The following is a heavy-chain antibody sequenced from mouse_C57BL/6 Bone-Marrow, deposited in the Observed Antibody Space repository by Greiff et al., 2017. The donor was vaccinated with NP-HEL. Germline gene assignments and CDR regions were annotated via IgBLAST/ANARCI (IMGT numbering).Heavy chain of an antibody. D-gene: IGHD1-1*02. Sequence: VKLVESGAELVRPGTSVKLSCKASGYTFTSYWMHWVKQRPGQGLEWIGVIDPSDSYTNYNQKFKGKATLTVDTSSSTAYMQLSSLTSEDSAVYYCARENYDYDAMDYWGQGTSVTVSS. CDR3: ARENYDYDAMDY. V-gene: IGHV1-59*01. CDR2: IDPSDSYT. CDR1: GYTFTSYW. J-gene: IGHJ4*01.